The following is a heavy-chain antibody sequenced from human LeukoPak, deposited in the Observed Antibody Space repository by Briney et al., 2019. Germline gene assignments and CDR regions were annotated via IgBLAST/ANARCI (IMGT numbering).Heavy chain of an antibody. CDR3: ARDHSGGDCYSCAYFDY. J-gene: IGHJ4*02. D-gene: IGHD2-21*02. Sequence: KPSETLSLTCSVSGGSISSYYWSWIRQPPGEGLEWIGYIYYSGSTNYNPSLKSRVNISVDTSKNHFSLKLSSVTAADTAVYYCARDHSGGDCYSCAYFDYWGQGTLVTVSS. CDR1: GGSISSYY. CDR2: IYYSGST. V-gene: IGHV4-59*12.